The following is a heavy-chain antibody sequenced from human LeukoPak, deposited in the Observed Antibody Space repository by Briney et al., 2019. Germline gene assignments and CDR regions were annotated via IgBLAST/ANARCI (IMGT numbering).Heavy chain of an antibody. V-gene: IGHV3-30*02. Sequence: GGSLRLSCAASGFTFSSYGMHWVRQAPGKGLEWVAFIRYDGSNKYYADSVKDRFTISRDNSKNTLYPQMNSLRAEDTAVYYCAKGLGVVVPAAIPGYFDYWGQGTLVTVSS. CDR2: IRYDGSNK. CDR3: AKGLGVVVPAAIPGYFDY. D-gene: IGHD2-2*02. J-gene: IGHJ4*02. CDR1: GFTFSSYG.